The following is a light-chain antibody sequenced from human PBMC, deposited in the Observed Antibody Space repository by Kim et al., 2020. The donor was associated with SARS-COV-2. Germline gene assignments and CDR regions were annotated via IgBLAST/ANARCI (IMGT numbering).Light chain of an antibody. V-gene: IGLV6-57*02. Sequence: GETVTSPCPGSSSSIASNYVQLYPQRPGTAPTTVIYEDNQRHSGVPDRFSGSIDSSSNSASLTISGLKTEDEADYYCQSYDSSNWVFGGGTQLTVL. CDR1: SSSIASNY. CDR2: EDN. J-gene: IGLJ3*02. CDR3: QSYDSSNWV.